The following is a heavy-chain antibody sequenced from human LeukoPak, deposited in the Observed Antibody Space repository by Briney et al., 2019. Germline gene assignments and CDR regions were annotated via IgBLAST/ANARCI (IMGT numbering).Heavy chain of an antibody. V-gene: IGHV3-20*04. J-gene: IGHJ5*02. CDR1: GFTFDDYG. CDR3: AKDSWGYYDSSGYYVWLDL. Sequence: GGSLRLSCAASGFTFDDYGMSWVRQAPGKGLEWVSGINWKGGRTGYADSVKGRFTISRDNAKNSLYLQMNSLRAEDTAVYYCAKDSWGYYDSSGYYVWLDLWGQGTLVTVSS. D-gene: IGHD3-22*01. CDR2: INWKGGRT.